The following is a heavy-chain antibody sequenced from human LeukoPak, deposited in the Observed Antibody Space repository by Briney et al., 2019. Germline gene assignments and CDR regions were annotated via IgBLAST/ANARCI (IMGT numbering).Heavy chain of an antibody. J-gene: IGHJ4*02. D-gene: IGHD3-22*01. CDR2: VNADNSNT. CDR3: AVGDYYYDTRFDY. CDR1: GFPFTIYA. V-gene: IGHV1-3*03. Sequence: ASVKVSCKASGFPFTIYAIHWVRQAPGQRLEWIGWVNADNSNTKYSQEFQGRVTITRDTSASTAYMDLNSLRSEDMAVYYCAVGDYYYDTRFDYWGQGTLVTVSS.